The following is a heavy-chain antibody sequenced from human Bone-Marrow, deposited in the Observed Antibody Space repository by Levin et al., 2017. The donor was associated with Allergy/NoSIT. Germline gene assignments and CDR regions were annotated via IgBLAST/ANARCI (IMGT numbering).Heavy chain of an antibody. Sequence: GGSLRLSCEASGFTFNSYWMTWVRQAPGKGLEWVANIKQDGSEKYYVDSVKGRFTVSRDNAKNLLYLHMNSLRVEDTAVYYCASVWQQLVLGYGVDVWGQGTTVTVSS. CDR1: GFTFNSYW. D-gene: IGHD6-13*01. V-gene: IGHV3-7*01. CDR3: ASVWQQLVLGYGVDV. J-gene: IGHJ6*02. CDR2: IKQDGSEK.